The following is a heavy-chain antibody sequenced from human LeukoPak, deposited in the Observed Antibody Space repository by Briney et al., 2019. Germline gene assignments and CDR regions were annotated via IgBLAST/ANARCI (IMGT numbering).Heavy chain of an antibody. CDR1: GYTFTGYY. CDR3: AREGYDFWSGYFSSAGNNWFDP. Sequence: GXSVKVSCKASGYTFTGYYMHWVRQAPGQGLEWMGWINPNSGGTNYAQKFQGRVTMTRDTSISTAYMELSRLRSDDTAVYYCAREGYDFWSGYFSSAGNNWFDPWGQGTLVTVSS. D-gene: IGHD3-3*01. CDR2: INPNSGGT. J-gene: IGHJ5*02. V-gene: IGHV1-2*02.